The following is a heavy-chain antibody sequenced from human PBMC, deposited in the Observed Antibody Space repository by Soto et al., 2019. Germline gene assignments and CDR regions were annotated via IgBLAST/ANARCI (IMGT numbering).Heavy chain of an antibody. CDR1: GYTFTSYD. Sequence: ASVKVSCKASGYTFTSYDINWVRQATGQGLDWMGWMNPNSVNTGYAQKFQGRVTMTRNTSISTAYMELSSLRSEDTAVYYCARGLAAAGHNWFDPWGQGTLVTVSS. V-gene: IGHV1-8*01. D-gene: IGHD6-13*01. CDR3: ARGLAAAGHNWFDP. J-gene: IGHJ5*02. CDR2: MNPNSVNT.